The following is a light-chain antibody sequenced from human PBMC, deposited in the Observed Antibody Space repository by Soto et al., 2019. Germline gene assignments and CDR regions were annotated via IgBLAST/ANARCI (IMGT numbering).Light chain of an antibody. CDR1: QSISSY. Sequence: IHMTQSPSSLSASVGYRVTIACRASQSISSYLNWYQQKQGKAPKLLIYAASSLQSGVPSRFSGSVSGTEFNLTISSLQTDDFATYYCQQYNSYSPTFGQGTRLEIK. CDR3: QQYNSYSPT. CDR2: AAS. J-gene: IGKJ5*01. V-gene: IGKV1-5*01.